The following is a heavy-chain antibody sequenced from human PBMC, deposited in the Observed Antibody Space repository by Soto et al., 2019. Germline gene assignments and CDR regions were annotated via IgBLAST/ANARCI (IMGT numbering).Heavy chain of an antibody. CDR2: INPSGGST. Sequence: ASVKVSCKASGYTFTSYYMHWVRQAPGQGLEWMGIINPSGGSTSYAQKFQGRVTITADESTSTAYMELSSLRSEDTAVYYCARLPRQYYYDSSGYWGAFDIWGQGTMVTVSS. V-gene: IGHV1-46*01. CDR1: GYTFTSYY. J-gene: IGHJ3*02. CDR3: ARLPRQYYYDSSGYWGAFDI. D-gene: IGHD3-22*01.